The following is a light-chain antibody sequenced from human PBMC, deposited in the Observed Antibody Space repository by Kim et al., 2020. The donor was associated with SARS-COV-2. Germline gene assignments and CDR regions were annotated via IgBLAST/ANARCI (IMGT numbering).Light chain of an antibody. J-gene: IGKJ1*01. CDR1: QSVSNSY. V-gene: IGKV3-20*01. CDR2: GAS. CDR3: QQYDSSLWT. Sequence: EIVLTQSPGTLSLSPGERATLSCRASQSVSNSYLAWYQQKPGQAPRLLIYGASSRATGIPDRFSGSGSGTDFTLSISRLEPEDFAVYYCQQYDSSLWTFGQGTKVDIK.